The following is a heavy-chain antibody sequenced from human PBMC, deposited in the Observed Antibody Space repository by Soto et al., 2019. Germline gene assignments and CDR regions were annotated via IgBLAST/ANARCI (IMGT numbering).Heavy chain of an antibody. D-gene: IGHD3-3*01. CDR1: GGSISSGDYY. CDR2: IYYSGST. CDR3: ARGRFLEWLLPLY. V-gene: IGHV4-30-4*01. J-gene: IGHJ4*02. Sequence: PSETLSLTCTVSGGSISSGDYYWSWIRQPPGKGLEWIGYIYYSGSTYYNPSLKSRVTISVDTSKSQFSLKLSSVTAADTAVYYCARGRFLEWLLPLYWGQGTLVTAPQ.